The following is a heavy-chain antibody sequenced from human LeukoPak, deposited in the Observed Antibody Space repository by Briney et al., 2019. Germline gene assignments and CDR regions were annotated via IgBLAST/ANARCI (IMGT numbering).Heavy chain of an antibody. CDR3: AREAFEGNDSSGPFDY. J-gene: IGHJ4*02. CDR1: GYTFTSYY. V-gene: IGHV1-46*01. CDR2: INPSGGST. D-gene: IGHD3-22*01. Sequence: PVASVKVSCKASGYTFTSYYMHWVRQAPGQGLEWMGIINPSGGSTGYAQKFQGRVTMTRDTSTSTVYMELSSLRSEDTAVYYCAREAFEGNDSSGPFDYWGQGTLVTVSS.